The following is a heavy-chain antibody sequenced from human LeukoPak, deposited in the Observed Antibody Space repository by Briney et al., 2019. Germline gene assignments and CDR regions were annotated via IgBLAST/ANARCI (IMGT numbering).Heavy chain of an antibody. Sequence: GGSLRLSCIGSGFNFTYYAIYWVRQAPGKRLEWVAVVSYDGNDGYYAESVKGRVSISRDNSQNTVTLQMNNLRVDDTAIYYCANLAWKDGSYYFDYWGQGTLVSVS. CDR2: VSYDGNDG. J-gene: IGHJ4*02. V-gene: IGHV3-30-3*02. D-gene: IGHD1-1*01. CDR3: ANLAWKDGSYYFDY. CDR1: GFNFTYYA.